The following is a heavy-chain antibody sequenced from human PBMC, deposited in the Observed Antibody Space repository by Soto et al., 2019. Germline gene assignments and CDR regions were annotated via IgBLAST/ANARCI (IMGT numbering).Heavy chain of an antibody. CDR2: IRHDDSDK. J-gene: IGHJ4*02. Sequence: PGGSLRLSCTASGFTFSDYAMHWVRQIPGKGPEWVASIRHDDSDKKYSDAVRGRFTVSRDNSENTVYLDMNSLTVEDTAMYYCSREKFPVDIAVVFGHWGQGTLVTVSS. V-gene: IGHV3-30*02. D-gene: IGHD5-12*01. CDR1: GFTFSDYA. CDR3: SREKFPVDIAVVFGH.